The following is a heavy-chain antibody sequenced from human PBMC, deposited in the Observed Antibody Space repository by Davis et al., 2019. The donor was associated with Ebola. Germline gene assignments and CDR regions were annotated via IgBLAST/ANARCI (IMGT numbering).Heavy chain of an antibody. CDR1: GYIFTTYA. D-gene: IGHD6-19*01. CDR3: ARATFGYNSGWYADY. CDR2: VHGGNGNT. J-gene: IGHJ4*02. V-gene: IGHV1-3*01. Sequence: ASVKVSCKASGYIFTTYAMHWVRQAPGQRLERMGWVHGGNGNTKYSQRFQGRVTITTDTSASTAYLDLSSLRSDDTAVFYCARATFGYNSGWYADYWGQGTLVTVSS.